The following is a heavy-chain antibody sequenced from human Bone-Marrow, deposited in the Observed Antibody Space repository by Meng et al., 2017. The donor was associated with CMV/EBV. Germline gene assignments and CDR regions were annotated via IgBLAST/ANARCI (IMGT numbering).Heavy chain of an antibody. V-gene: IGHV1-69*05. J-gene: IGHJ6*02. Sequence: SVKVSCKASGGTFSSYAISWVRQAPGQGLEWMGGIIPIFGTANYAQKFQGRVTITTDESTSTAYMELSSLRSEDTAVYYCPTTIVVVPAAPEPPYYYYYYGMDVWGQGTTVTVSS. CDR2: IIPIFGTA. CDR3: PTTIVVVPAAPEPPYYYYYYGMDV. CDR1: GGTFSSYA. D-gene: IGHD2-2*01.